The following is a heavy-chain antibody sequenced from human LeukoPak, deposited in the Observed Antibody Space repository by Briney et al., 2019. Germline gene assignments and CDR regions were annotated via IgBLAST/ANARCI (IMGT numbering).Heavy chain of an antibody. J-gene: IGHJ4*02. CDR3: ARDGENVLT. CDR1: GFTFSSYA. D-gene: IGHD2-8*01. Sequence: PGGSLRLSCAASGFTFSSYAMSWVRQAPGKGLEWVSSISNSGGRTFYTDSVKGRFTISRDNSKITLYLQMNSLRAEDTAVYYCARDGENVLTWGQGTLVTVSS. V-gene: IGHV3-23*01. CDR2: ISNSGGRT.